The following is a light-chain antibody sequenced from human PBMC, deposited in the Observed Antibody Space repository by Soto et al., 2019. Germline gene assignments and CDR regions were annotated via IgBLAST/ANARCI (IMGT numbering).Light chain of an antibody. CDR3: QQYYSTPKT. V-gene: IGKV4-1*01. J-gene: IGKJ1*01. CDR2: WAS. CDR1: QSVLYSSNNKNY. Sequence: DIVMTQSPDSLAVSLGERATINCKSSQSVLYSSNNKNYLAWYQQKPGQPPKLLIYWASTRESGVPDRFSGSGSGTDFTLTISSLQAEEGAVYDCQQYYSTPKTFGQGTKVDI.